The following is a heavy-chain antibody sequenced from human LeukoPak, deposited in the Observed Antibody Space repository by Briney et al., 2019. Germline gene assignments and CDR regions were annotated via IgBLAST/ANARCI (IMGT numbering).Heavy chain of an antibody. CDR3: VRDLLGLPLKYFVS. CDR1: GFSFSAYG. J-gene: IGHJ4*02. V-gene: IGHV3-30*02. CDR2: IWYDASNK. Sequence: GGSLRLPCATSGFSFSAYGMHWVRQAPGKGLEWVAYIWYDASNKDYASSVKGRFTISRDSSKSTVYLQMNSLRPEDTAVYYCVRDLLGLPLKYFVSWGQGTLVTVSS. D-gene: IGHD3-16*01.